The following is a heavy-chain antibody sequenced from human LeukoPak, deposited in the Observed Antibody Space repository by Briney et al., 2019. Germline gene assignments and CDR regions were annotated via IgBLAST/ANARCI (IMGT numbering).Heavy chain of an antibody. V-gene: IGHV3-74*01. CDR3: AKDTGTGGYFDY. CDR1: GFTFSSYW. J-gene: IGHJ4*02. D-gene: IGHD1-1*01. CDR2: INTDGSST. Sequence: GGSLRLSCAASGFTFSSYWMHWVRQAPGKGLVWVSRINTDGSSTDYTDSVRGRFTISRDNAKNTLYLQMNSLRAEDTAVYYCAKDTGTGGYFDYWGQGTLVTVSS.